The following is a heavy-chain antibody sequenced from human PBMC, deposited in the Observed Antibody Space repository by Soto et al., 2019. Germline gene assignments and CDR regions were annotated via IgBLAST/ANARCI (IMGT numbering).Heavy chain of an antibody. J-gene: IGHJ6*02. CDR3: ASEAAARYDFWSGYQIPYYYYYGMDV. V-gene: IGHV1-69*13. D-gene: IGHD3-3*01. CDR1: GGTFRSYA. CDR2: IIPIFGTA. Sequence: SVKVSCKASGGTFRSYAISWVRQAPGQGLEWMGGIIPIFGTANYAQKFQGRVTITADESTSTAYVELSSLRSEDTAVYYCASEAAARYDFWSGYQIPYYYYYGMDVWGQGTTVTVSS.